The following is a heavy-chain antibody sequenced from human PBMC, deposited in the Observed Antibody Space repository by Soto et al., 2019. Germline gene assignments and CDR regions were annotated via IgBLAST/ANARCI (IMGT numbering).Heavy chain of an antibody. CDR2: ISGSGGST. CDR1: GFTFSSYA. Sequence: PGGSLRLSCAASGFTFSSYAMSWVRQAPGKGLEWVSAISGSGGSTYYADSVKGRFTISRDNSKNTLYLQMNSLRAEDTAVYYCAKDLSGSGFSLYYMDVWGKGTTVTVSS. CDR3: AKDLSGSGFSLYYMDV. J-gene: IGHJ6*03. D-gene: IGHD3-10*01. V-gene: IGHV3-23*01.